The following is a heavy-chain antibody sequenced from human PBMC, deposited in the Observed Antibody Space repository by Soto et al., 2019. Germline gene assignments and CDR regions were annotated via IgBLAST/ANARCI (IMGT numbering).Heavy chain of an antibody. Sequence: QVQLVQSGAEVKKPGSSVKVSCKASGGTFSSYAISWVRQAPGQGLEWMGGIIPIFGTANYAQKFQGRVTITADESTSTDYMELSSLRSEDTAVYYCASLYYDILLGDYYYYGMDVWGQGTTVTVSS. CDR3: ASLYYDILLGDYYYYGMDV. J-gene: IGHJ6*02. CDR2: IIPIFGTA. V-gene: IGHV1-69*01. D-gene: IGHD3-9*01. CDR1: GGTFSSYA.